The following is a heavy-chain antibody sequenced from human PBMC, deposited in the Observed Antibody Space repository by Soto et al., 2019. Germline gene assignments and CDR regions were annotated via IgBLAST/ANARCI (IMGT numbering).Heavy chain of an antibody. J-gene: IGHJ5*02. V-gene: IGHV4-59*01. CDR3: ARGPPEEPVEMATIPNWFDP. CDR2: IYYSGST. CDR1: GGSISSYY. Sequence: SETLSLTCTVSGGSISSYYWSWIRQPPGKGLEWIGYIYYSGSTNYNPSLKSRVTISVDTSKNQFSRKLSSVTAAETAVYYCARGPPEEPVEMATIPNWFDPGGQGTLVTVSS. D-gene: IGHD5-12*01.